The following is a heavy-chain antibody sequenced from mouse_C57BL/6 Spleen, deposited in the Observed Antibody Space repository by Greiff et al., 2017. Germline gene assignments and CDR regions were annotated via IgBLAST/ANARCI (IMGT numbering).Heavy chain of an antibody. CDR1: GYTFTSYW. Sequence: QVQLQQPGAELVKPGASVKLSCKASGYTFTSYWMHWVKQRPGQGLEWIGMIHPNSGSTNYNEKFKSKATLTVDKSSSTAYMQLSSLTSEDSAVYYCARSLDGYYDYFDYWGQGTTLTVSS. CDR2: IHPNSGST. CDR3: ARSLDGYYDYFDY. J-gene: IGHJ2*01. D-gene: IGHD2-3*01. V-gene: IGHV1-64*01.